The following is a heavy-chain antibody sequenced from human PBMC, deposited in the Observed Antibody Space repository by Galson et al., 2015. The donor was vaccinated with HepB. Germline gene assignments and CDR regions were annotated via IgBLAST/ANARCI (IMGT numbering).Heavy chain of an antibody. D-gene: IGHD6-19*01. V-gene: IGHV3-30-3*01. CDR1: GFTFSSYA. J-gene: IGHJ6*02. Sequence: SLRLSCAASGFTFSSYAMHWVRQAPGKGLQWVAIIPYDGSYKYYADSVKGRFTISRDNSKNTLYLQMNSLRAEDTAVYYCGRVGAVAGRAVDVWGQGTTVTVSS. CDR2: IPYDGSYK. CDR3: GRVGAVAGRAVDV.